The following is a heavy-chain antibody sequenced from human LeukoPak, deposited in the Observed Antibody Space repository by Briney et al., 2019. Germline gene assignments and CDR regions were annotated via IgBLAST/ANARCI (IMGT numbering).Heavy chain of an antibody. J-gene: IGHJ4*02. CDR1: GYTFTNYA. CDR3: ARDQWVTLYSFDY. V-gene: IGHV1-3*01. CDR2: INADNGNT. D-gene: IGHD5-18*01. Sequence: ASVKVSCKASGYTFTNYAMHWVRQAPGQRLEWMGWINADNGNTKYSQKFQGRVTITRDTSASTAYMELSSLRSEDTAVYYCARDQWVTLYSFDYRGQGTLVTVSS.